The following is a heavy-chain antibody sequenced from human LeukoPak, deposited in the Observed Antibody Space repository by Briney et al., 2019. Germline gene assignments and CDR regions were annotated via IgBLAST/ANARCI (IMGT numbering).Heavy chain of an antibody. V-gene: IGHV3-23*01. J-gene: IGHJ6*03. CDR3: AKGVGGIYYYYYMDV. Sequence: GGSLRLSCAASGFAFSSSAMSWVRQAPGKGLEWVSAISGSGGTTYYADSVKGRLTISRDNSKSTLYLHMNSLRAEDTAVYYCAKGVGGIYYYYYMDVWGKGTTVTVSS. CDR1: GFAFSSSA. CDR2: ISGSGGTT. D-gene: IGHD3-16*01.